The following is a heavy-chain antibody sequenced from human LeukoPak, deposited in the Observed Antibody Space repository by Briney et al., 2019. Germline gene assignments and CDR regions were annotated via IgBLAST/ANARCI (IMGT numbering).Heavy chain of an antibody. D-gene: IGHD3-3*01. CDR3: ACASRSGYDDH. Sequence: GGSLRLSCAASGFTFSSYWMHWVRQAPGKGLVWVSRITRDGSSATYADSVKGRFTISRDNAKNTLYLQMNSLSAEDTAVHYCACASRSGYDDHWGQGTLVTVST. CDR1: GFTFSSYW. V-gene: IGHV3-74*01. J-gene: IGHJ4*02. CDR2: ITRDGSSA.